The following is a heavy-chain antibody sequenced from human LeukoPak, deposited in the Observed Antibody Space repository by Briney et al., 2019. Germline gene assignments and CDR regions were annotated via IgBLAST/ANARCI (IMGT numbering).Heavy chain of an antibody. CDR3: ARGRGVLRFLEWLPPLDY. CDR2: ISAYNGNT. J-gene: IGHJ4*02. Sequence: ASVKVSCKASGYTFTSYYMHWVRQAPGQGLEWMGWISAYNGNTNYAQKLQGRVTMTTDTYTSTAYMELRSLRSDDTAVYYCARGRGVLRFLEWLPPLDYWGQGTLVTVSS. D-gene: IGHD3-3*01. V-gene: IGHV1-18*04. CDR1: GYTFTSYY.